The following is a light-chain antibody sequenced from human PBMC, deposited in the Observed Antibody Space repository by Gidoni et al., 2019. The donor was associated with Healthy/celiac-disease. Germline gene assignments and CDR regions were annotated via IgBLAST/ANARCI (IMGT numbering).Light chain of an antibody. J-gene: IGKJ3*01. V-gene: IGKV3-11*01. CDR2: DAS. CDR1: QSVSSY. CDR3: QQRSNWPLT. Sequence: EIVLTQSPATLSLSPGERATLSCMASQSVSSYLAWYQQKPGQAPRLLIYDASNRATGIPARFSGSGSGTDFTLTISSLEPEDLAVYYCQQRSNWPLTFGPGTKVDIK.